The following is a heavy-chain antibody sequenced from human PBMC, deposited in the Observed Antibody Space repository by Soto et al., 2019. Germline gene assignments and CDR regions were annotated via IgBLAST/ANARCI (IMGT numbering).Heavy chain of an antibody. Sequence: EVQLVESGGGLIQPGGSLRLSCAVSGFTVSSNYMSWVRQAPGKGLEWVSIINSGGSTYYADSVKGRFTISRDNSKNTLYLQINSLRTEDTAVYYCARYPWYWGQGTLVTVSS. CDR2: INSGGST. CDR3: ARYPWY. V-gene: IGHV3-53*01. J-gene: IGHJ4*02. CDR1: GFTVSSNY.